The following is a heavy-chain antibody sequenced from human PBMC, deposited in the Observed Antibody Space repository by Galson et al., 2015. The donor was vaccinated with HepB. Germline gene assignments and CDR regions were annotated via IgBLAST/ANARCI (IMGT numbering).Heavy chain of an antibody. CDR3: ARGMAMVIRGVITPFDY. Sequence: SLRLSCAASGFTFSSYEMNWVRQAPGKGLEWVSYISSSGSTIYYADSVKGRFTISRDNAKNSLYLQMNSLRAEDTAVYYCARGMAMVIRGVITPFDYWGQGTLVTVSS. V-gene: IGHV3-48*03. J-gene: IGHJ4*02. CDR2: ISSSGSTI. CDR1: GFTFSSYE. D-gene: IGHD3-10*01.